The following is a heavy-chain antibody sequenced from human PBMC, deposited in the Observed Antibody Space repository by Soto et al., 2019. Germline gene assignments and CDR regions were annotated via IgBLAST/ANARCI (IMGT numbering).Heavy chain of an antibody. D-gene: IGHD5-12*01. V-gene: IGHV3-7*01. Sequence: GESLKISCAASGFTFSSYWMSWVRQAPGKGLEWVANIKQDGSEKYYVDSVKGRFTISRDNAKNSLYLQMNSLRAEDTAVYYCARDDEYSGYDSDAFDIWGQGTMVTVSS. CDR3: ARDDEYSGYDSDAFDI. J-gene: IGHJ3*02. CDR1: GFTFSSYW. CDR2: IKQDGSEK.